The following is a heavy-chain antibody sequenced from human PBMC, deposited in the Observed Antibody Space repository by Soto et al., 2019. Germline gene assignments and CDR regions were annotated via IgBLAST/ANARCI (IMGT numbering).Heavy chain of an antibody. V-gene: IGHV4-28*03. CDR2: IYYSGTT. J-gene: IGHJ3*02. D-gene: IGHD3-22*01. CDR1: GYSISSSNW. CDR3: ARDLGYYDSSGRRSAFDI. Sequence: SETLSLTCAVSGYSISSSNWWGWIRQPPGKGLEWIGYIYYSGTTYYNPSLKSRVTMSVDNAKNSLYLQMNSLRAEDTAVYYCARDLGYYDSSGRRSAFDIWGQGTMVTVSS.